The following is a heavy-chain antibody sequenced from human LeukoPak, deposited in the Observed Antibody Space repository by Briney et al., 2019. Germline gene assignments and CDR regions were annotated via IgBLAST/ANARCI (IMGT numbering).Heavy chain of an antibody. Sequence: PGGSLRLSCAASGFIFSSFAMSWVRQAPGKGLEWVSVISGLGDSTNYAESVKGRFTISRDNSKNTVYLLMNSLRGEDTAVYYCAKGPAKYSGYDYFEYWGQGTLVTVSS. D-gene: IGHD5-12*01. CDR2: ISGLGDST. J-gene: IGHJ4*02. CDR3: AKGPAKYSGYDYFEY. V-gene: IGHV3-23*01. CDR1: GFIFSSFA.